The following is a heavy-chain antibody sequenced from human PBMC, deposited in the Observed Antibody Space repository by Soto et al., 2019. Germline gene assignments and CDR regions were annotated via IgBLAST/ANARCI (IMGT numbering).Heavy chain of an antibody. Sequence: QVQLVQSGAEVKKPGSSVKVSCKASGGTFSSYAISWVRQAPGQGLEWMGGMIPIFGTANYAQKFQGRVTITADESTSTAYMELSSLRSEDTAVYYWARDRAKDIVVVPAAIIGFDPWGQGTLVTVSS. CDR1: GGTFSSYA. D-gene: IGHD2-2*02. V-gene: IGHV1-69*01. CDR3: ARDRAKDIVVVPAAIIGFDP. CDR2: MIPIFGTA. J-gene: IGHJ5*02.